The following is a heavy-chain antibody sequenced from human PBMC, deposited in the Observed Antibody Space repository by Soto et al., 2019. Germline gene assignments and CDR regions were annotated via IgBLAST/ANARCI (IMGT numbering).Heavy chain of an antibody. CDR2: VYSSRVA. J-gene: IGHJ4*02. V-gene: IGHV4-4*07. CDR3: ARLGSGSSLVY. CDR1: GDSMSGYY. D-gene: IGHD6-6*01. Sequence: QVQLQESGPGLVKPSETLTLICNVSGDSMSGYYGSWVRQPAGQGLEWIGRVYSSRVANYNPSLASRVTMSIDTSKNQFSLSLRSVTAADTAVYFCARLGSGSSLVYWGQGDPGHRLF.